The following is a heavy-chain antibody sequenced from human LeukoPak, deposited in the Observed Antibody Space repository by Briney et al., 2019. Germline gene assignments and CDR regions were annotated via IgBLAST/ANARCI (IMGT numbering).Heavy chain of an antibody. V-gene: IGHV3-43*02. Sequence: GGSLRLSCAASGFNIGPYAMYWVRQGPGRGLEWVSVIKADGSGTFYSDSVRGRFTTSRDNSKNSLYLQMSSLTSVDTALYYCATWAFYHNLDVWGQGTTVTVSS. CDR1: GFNIGPYA. CDR2: IKADGSGT. CDR3: ATWAFYHNLDV. J-gene: IGHJ6*02. D-gene: IGHD1-1*01.